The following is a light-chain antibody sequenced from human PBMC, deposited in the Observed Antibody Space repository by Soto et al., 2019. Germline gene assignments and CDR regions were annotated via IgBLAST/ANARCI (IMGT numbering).Light chain of an antibody. CDR2: GDN. J-gene: IGLJ2*01. Sequence: QAVVTQPPSVSGAPGQRVTISCTGGNSNIGASNDVHWYQQIPGTAPKLLIYGDNNRPSGVPDRFSGSKSGTSASLAISRVEAGDEADYYCQLWDTTDFRVVFGGGTKLTVL. V-gene: IGLV1-40*01. CDR3: QLWDTTDFRVV. CDR1: NSNIGASND.